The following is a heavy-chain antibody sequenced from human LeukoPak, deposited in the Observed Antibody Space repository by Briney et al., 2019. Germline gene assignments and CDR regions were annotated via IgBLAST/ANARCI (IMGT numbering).Heavy chain of an antibody. J-gene: IGHJ4*02. Sequence: GGTLRLSCAASGFTFSNYAMSWVRQAPGKGLEWVSAISGSGDNTYYADSVKGRFTVSRDNSKNTLYVQMKSLRAEDTAVYYCAKDFVVVPGNVNYFDYWGQGTLVTVSS. V-gene: IGHV3-23*01. CDR1: GFTFSNYA. CDR3: AKDFVVVPGNVNYFDY. CDR2: ISGSGDNT. D-gene: IGHD2-21*02.